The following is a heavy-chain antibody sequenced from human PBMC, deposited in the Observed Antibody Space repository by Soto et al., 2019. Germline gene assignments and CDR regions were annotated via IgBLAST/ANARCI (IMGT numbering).Heavy chain of an antibody. D-gene: IGHD3-10*01. CDR1: GFTFDCYA. CDR3: AKDKWAGSFNYYYYMDV. J-gene: IGHJ6*03. CDR2: ISWNSGSI. V-gene: IGHV3-9*01. Sequence: GGSMILSCAASGFTFDCYAMHWVRQAPGKGLEWVSGISWNSGSIGYADSVKGRFTISRDNAKNSLYLQMNSLRAEDTALYYCAKDKWAGSFNYYYYMDVWGKGTTVTVSS.